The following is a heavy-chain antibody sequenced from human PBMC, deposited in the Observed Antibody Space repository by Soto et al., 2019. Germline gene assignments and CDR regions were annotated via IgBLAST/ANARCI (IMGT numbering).Heavy chain of an antibody. J-gene: IGHJ4*02. CDR1: GFTFSSYA. D-gene: IGHD5-18*01. CDR2: ISSSGVST. CDR3: AKDLDTAMVGLFDY. Sequence: EVQLLESGGGLVQPGGSLRLSCAASGFTFSSYAMSWVRQAPGKGLEWVSAISSSGVSTYHADSVKGRFTISRDTSKNTLYLQMNSLRAEDTAVYYCAKDLDTAMVGLFDYWGRGSLVTVSS. V-gene: IGHV3-23*01.